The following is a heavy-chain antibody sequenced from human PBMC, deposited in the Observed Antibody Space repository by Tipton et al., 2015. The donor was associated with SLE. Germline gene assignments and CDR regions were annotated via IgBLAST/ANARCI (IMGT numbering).Heavy chain of an antibody. CDR1: GGSISSHY. Sequence: LRLSCTVSGGSISSHYWSWIRQPPGKGLEWIGYIYYSGSTNYNPSLKSRVTISVDTSKNQFSLKLSSVTAADTAVYYCARLGLEAFNFDYWGQGTLVTVSP. CDR2: IYYSGST. D-gene: IGHD7-27*01. V-gene: IGHV4-59*11. J-gene: IGHJ4*02. CDR3: ARLGLEAFNFDY.